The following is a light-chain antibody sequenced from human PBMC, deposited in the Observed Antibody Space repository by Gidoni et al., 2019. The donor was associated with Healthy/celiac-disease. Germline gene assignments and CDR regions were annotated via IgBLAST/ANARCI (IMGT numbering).Light chain of an antibody. Sequence: DMKLTPSPSFPSASVGDRVTITCRASQGISSYLSWYQQKPGKDAKLLIYAASTMQSGGPSRCSGSGCAREYTLTISSLQQEEYAAYYCQQHNSNPPWTFGQGTKVEIK. CDR3: QQHNSNPPWT. J-gene: IGKJ1*01. CDR1: QGISSY. V-gene: IGKV1-9*01. CDR2: AAS.